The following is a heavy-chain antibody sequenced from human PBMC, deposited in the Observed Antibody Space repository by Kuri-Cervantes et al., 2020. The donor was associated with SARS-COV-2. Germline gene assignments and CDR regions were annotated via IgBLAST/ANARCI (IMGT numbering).Heavy chain of an antibody. CDR3: ARDVGSYFDY. Sequence: GGSLRLSCAASGFPFSNYIMTWVRQAPGKGLEWVSSISGSGGITYYADSVRGRLTISRDNSKNTLYLQMNSLRAEDTAVYYCARDVGSYFDYWGQGTLVTVSS. CDR1: GFPFSNYI. CDR2: ISGSGGIT. J-gene: IGHJ4*02. V-gene: IGHV3-23*01. D-gene: IGHD2-15*01.